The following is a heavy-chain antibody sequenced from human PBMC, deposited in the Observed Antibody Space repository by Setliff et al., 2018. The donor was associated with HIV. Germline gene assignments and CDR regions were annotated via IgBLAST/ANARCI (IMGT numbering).Heavy chain of an antibody. D-gene: IGHD6-19*01. V-gene: IGHV4-34*01. CDR1: GRSLSGYY. CDR2: VYYSGST. J-gene: IGHJ5*02. Sequence: SETLSLTCAVYGRSLSGYYWGWIRQPPGKGLDWIGYVYYSGSTYYSPSLKSRLTISVDTSKNHFSLRLSSVTAADTAVYYCVRQGAVTGHSFDPWGPGALVTVS. CDR3: VRQGAVTGHSFDP.